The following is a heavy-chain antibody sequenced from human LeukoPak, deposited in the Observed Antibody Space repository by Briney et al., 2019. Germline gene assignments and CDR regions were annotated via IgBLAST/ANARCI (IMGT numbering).Heavy chain of an antibody. V-gene: IGHV3-48*01. CDR1: GFTFSSYE. CDR3: ARTGPNDAFDI. CDR2: ISSSSSTI. D-gene: IGHD1-14*01. Sequence: SGGSLRLSCAASGFTFSSYEMNWVRQAPGKGLEWVSYISSSSSTIYYADSVKGRFTISRDNAKNSLYLQMNSLRAEDTAVYYCARTGPNDAFDIWGQGTMVTVSS. J-gene: IGHJ3*02.